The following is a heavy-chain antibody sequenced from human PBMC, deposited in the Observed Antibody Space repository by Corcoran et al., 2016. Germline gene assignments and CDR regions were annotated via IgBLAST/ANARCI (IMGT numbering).Heavy chain of an antibody. J-gene: IGHJ3*02. D-gene: IGHD6-25*01. CDR2: IYYSGST. Sequence: QVQLQESGPGLVKPSETLSLTCTVSGGSISSYYWSWIRQPPGKGLAWIGYIYYSGSTNYNPSLKSRVTISVDTSKNQFSLKLSSVTAADTAVYYCARDRSATDAFDIWGQGTMVTVSS. CDR3: ARDRSATDAFDI. CDR1: GGSISSYY. V-gene: IGHV4-59*01.